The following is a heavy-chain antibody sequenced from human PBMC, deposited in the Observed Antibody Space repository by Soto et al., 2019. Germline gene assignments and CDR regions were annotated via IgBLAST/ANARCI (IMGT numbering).Heavy chain of an antibody. CDR1: GGSMSSSSYY. D-gene: IGHD3-9*01. V-gene: IGHV4-39*01. J-gene: IGHJ4*02. Sequence: QLQLQESGPGLVKPSETLSLTCTVSGGSMSSSSYYWGWVRQPPGKGLECIASMYYSGLYSGSTYYNPSLKSRVTISVDTAKDQFSLRVSSVTAADTAVYYCERGFDIVTVGFYLDYWGQGTLVTVSS. CDR2: MYYSGLYSGST. CDR3: ERGFDIVTVGFYLDY.